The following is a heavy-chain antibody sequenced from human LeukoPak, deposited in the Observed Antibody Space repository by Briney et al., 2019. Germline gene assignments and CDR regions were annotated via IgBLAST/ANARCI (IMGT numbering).Heavy chain of an antibody. D-gene: IGHD3-22*01. CDR1: GFTFSSYA. CDR2: ISGSGGST. Sequence: GGSLRLSCAASGFTFSSYAMGWVRQAPGKGLEWVSAISGSGGSTYYADSVKGRFTISRDNSKNTLYLQMNRLRAEDTAVYFCAKDPLSYYDSSGYRYFDYWGQGTLVTVSS. J-gene: IGHJ4*02. V-gene: IGHV3-23*01. CDR3: AKDPLSYYDSSGYRYFDY.